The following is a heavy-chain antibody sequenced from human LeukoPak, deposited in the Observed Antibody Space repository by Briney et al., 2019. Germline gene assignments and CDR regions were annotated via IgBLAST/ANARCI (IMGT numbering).Heavy chain of an antibody. V-gene: IGHV4-39*07. CDR3: ASPSSTSHDAFDI. D-gene: IGHD2-2*01. CDR2: IYSTGST. J-gene: IGHJ3*02. CDR1: GGSIRGSDFY. Sequence: SETLSLTCTVSGGSIRGSDFYWGWIRQPPGKGLEWIGTIYSTGSTYYNASLKSRVTISVDKSKNQFSLKLSSVTAADTAVYYCASPSSTSHDAFDIWGQGTMVTVSS.